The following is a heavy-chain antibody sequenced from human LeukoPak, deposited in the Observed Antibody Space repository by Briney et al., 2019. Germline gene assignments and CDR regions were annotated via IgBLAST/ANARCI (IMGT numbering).Heavy chain of an antibody. CDR1: GGTFSSYA. D-gene: IGHD6-19*01. J-gene: IGHJ6*02. V-gene: IGHV7-4-1*02. CDR2: INTNTGNP. CDR3: ARGQGGGWYSYYYYYGMDV. Sequence: ASVKVSCKASGGTFSSYAISWVRQAPGQGLEWMGWINTNTGNPTYAQGFTGRFVFSLDTSVSTAYLQISSLKAEDTAVYYCARGQGGGWYSYYYYYGMDVWGQGTTVTVSS.